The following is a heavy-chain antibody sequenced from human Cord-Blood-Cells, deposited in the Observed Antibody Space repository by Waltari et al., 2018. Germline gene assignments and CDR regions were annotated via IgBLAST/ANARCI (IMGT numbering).Heavy chain of an antibody. J-gene: IGHJ3*02. CDR2: IYYRGST. D-gene: IGHD2-21*02. Sequence: QLQLQESGPGLVKPSETLSLTCTVSGGSISSSSYYWGWIRAPPGKGLEWIGSIYYRGSTYHNPSLKSRVTISVDTSKNQFSLKLSSVTAADTAVYYCARRLVVVTAIPNDAFDIWGQGTMVTVSS. CDR1: GGSISSSSYY. V-gene: IGHV4-39*01. CDR3: ARRLVVVTAIPNDAFDI.